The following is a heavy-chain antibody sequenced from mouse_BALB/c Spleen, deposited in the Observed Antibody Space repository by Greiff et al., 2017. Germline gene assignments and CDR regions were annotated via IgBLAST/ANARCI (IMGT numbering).Heavy chain of an antibody. CDR1: GFSLTSYG. CDR2: IWRGGST. V-gene: IGHV2-5-1*01. J-gene: IGHJ4*01. D-gene: IGHD2-4*01. CDR3: AKIYYDYDEGSYYAMDY. Sequence: QVQLKQSGPSLVQPSQSLSITCTVSGFSLTSYGVHWVRQSPGKGLEWLGVIWRGGSTDYNAAFMSRLSITKDNSKSQVFFKMNSLHADDTAIYYCAKIYYDYDEGSYYAMDYWGQGTSVTVSS.